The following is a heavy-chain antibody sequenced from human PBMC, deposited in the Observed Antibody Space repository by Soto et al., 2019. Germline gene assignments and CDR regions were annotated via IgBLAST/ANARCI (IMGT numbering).Heavy chain of an antibody. CDR2: INPSGGST. Sequence: ASVKVSCKASGYTFTSYYMHWVRQAPGQGLEWMGIINPSGGSTSYAQKFQGRVTMTRDTSTSTVYMELSSLRSEDTAVYYCARDRMGLLWFGEFYLDYWGQGTLVTVSS. CDR3: ARDRMGLLWFGEFYLDY. CDR1: GYTFTSYY. D-gene: IGHD3-10*01. V-gene: IGHV1-46*01. J-gene: IGHJ4*02.